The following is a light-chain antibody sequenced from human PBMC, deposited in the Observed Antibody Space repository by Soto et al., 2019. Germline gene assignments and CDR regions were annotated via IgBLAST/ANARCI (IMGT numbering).Light chain of an antibody. V-gene: IGKV1-5*03. J-gene: IGKJ1*01. CDR2: KAS. Sequence: DIQMTQSPSTLSASVGDRVTITCRASQSISSWLAWYQQKPGKAPKLLIYKASSLESGVPSRCSGSGSGTEFTLTISSLQPDDFATYYCQQYNSYPSAFGQVTKVEIK. CDR1: QSISSW. CDR3: QQYNSYPSA.